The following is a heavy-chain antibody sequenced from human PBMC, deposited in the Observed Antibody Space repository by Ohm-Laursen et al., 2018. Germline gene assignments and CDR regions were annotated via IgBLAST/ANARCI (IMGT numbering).Heavy chain of an antibody. CDR2: ISSSSSYI. D-gene: IGHD5-24*01. CDR3: AKDSGATDGYNDLDF. J-gene: IGHJ4*02. Sequence: SLRLSCTASGFTFRSYAMFWVRQAPGKGLEWVSSISSSSSYIYYADSVKGRFTISRDNSKNTLYLQMNSLRAEDTAVYYCAKDSGATDGYNDLDFWGQGTLVTVSS. V-gene: IGHV3-21*06. CDR1: GFTFRSYA.